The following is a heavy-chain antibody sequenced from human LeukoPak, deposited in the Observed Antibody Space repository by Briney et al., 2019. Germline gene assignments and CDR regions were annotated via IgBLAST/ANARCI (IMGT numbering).Heavy chain of an antibody. V-gene: IGHV1-8*02. CDR1: GYTFTGYY. D-gene: IGHD4-17*01. Sequence: ASVKVSCKASGYTFTGYYMHWVRQAPGQGLEWMGRINPNSGNTGYAQKFQGRVTMTRNTSISTAYMELSSLRSEDTAVSYCARGLGDGDYSHDYWGQGTLVTVSS. J-gene: IGHJ4*02. CDR2: INPNSGNT. CDR3: ARGLGDGDYSHDY.